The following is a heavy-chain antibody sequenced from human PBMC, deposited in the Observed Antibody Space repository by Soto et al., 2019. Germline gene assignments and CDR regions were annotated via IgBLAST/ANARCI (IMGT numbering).Heavy chain of an antibody. D-gene: IGHD2-21*02. CDR3: AKDNFHCGGDCYHYYGLDV. CDR2: ISHDGSKN. V-gene: IGHV3-30*18. J-gene: IGHJ6*02. CDR1: GFTFSAYD. Sequence: HPGGSLRLSCAASGFTFSAYDMHWVRQAPGKGLEWVALISHDGSKNSYTDSVKGRFTISRDKSKSTLYLQMNSLRAEDTAVYYCAKDNFHCGGDCYHYYGLDVWGQGTTVTVSS.